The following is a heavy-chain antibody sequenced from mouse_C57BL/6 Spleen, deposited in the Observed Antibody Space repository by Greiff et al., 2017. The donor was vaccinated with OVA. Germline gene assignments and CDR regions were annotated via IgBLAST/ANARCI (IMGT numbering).Heavy chain of an antibody. D-gene: IGHD3-3*01. J-gene: IGHJ1*03. V-gene: IGHV14-4*01. CDR2: IDPENGDT. CDR1: GFNIKVAY. Sequence: EVQGVESGAELVRPGASVKLSCTASGFNIKVAYMHWVKQRPEQGLEWIGWIDPENGDTEYASKFQGKATITADTSSNTAYLQLSSLTSEDTAVDYCSGTSWYFGVWGTGATVTVSS. CDR3: SGTSWYFGV.